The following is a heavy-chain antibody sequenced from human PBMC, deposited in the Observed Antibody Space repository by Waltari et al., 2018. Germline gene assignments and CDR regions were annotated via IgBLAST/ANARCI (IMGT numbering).Heavy chain of an antibody. CDR2: IIPIFGTA. J-gene: IGHJ6*02. CDR3: ARSPVIVVVIAIVGGMDV. CDR1: GGTFSSYA. V-gene: IGHV1-69*05. Sequence: QVQLVQSGAEVKKPGSSVKVSCKASGGTFSSYAISWVRPAPGQGLEWMGGIIPIFGTANYAQKFQGRVTITTDESTSTAYMELSSLRSEDTAVYYCARSPVIVVVIAIVGGMDVWGQGTTVTVSS. D-gene: IGHD2-21*01.